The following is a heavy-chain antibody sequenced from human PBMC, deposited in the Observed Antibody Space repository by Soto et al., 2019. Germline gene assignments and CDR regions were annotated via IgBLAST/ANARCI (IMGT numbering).Heavy chain of an antibody. CDR1: GYTFSSFG. Sequence: QVQLVQSGAEVKKPGASVRLSCKTSGYTFSSFGVSWVRQAPGQGLEWMGWINTFNGNANTAQKFQGRVSMTMDTSTTTVYMDLMSLTSDDTAVYYCARDLWYGAEKEDYWGQGTLVTVS. CDR2: INTFNGNA. D-gene: IGHD3-10*01. CDR3: ARDLWYGAEKEDY. J-gene: IGHJ4*02. V-gene: IGHV1-18*01.